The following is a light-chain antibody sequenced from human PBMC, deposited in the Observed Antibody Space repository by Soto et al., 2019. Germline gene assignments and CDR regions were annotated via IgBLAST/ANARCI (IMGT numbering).Light chain of an antibody. CDR3: QQYGSSTWT. J-gene: IGKJ1*01. CDR1: QSVSSSY. V-gene: IGKV3-20*01. Sequence: EIVLTQSPATLSLSPGERATPSCRASQSVSSSYLAWYQQKPGQAPRLLIYGASSRATGIPDRFSGSGSGTDFTLTISRLEPEDFAVYYCQQYGSSTWTFGQGTKVDIK. CDR2: GAS.